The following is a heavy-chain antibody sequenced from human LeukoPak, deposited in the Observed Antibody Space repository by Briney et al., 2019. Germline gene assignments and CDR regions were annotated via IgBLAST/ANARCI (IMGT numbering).Heavy chain of an antibody. Sequence: GASVKVSCKASGYTCTDYYMHWVRQATGQGLVWMGWINPNSRATNYAQKFQGRVTMTRDTSISTAYMELNSRTSDDTAVYYCARSSCGGDCYSQGYYSSYMDVWGKGTTVTISS. CDR3: ARSSCGGDCYSQGYYSSYMDV. CDR2: INPNSRAT. D-gene: IGHD2-21*02. CDR1: GYTCTDYY. J-gene: IGHJ6*03. V-gene: IGHV1-2*02.